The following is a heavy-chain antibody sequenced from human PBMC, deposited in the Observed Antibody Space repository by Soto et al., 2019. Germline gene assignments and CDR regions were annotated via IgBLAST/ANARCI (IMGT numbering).Heavy chain of an antibody. J-gene: IGHJ2*01. CDR1: GYTFADYG. CDR2: IGPDNGNT. CDR3: ARCYCSVGSCYTCWHFDL. D-gene: IGHD2-15*01. V-gene: IGHV1-18*01. Sequence: QAQLVQSGAEVKKPGASVKVSCQAGGYTFADYGISWVRQAPGQGLEWMGWIGPDNGNTNYAQNLQDRVTMTTDTPTNTAYMELRSLKSDDTALYYCARCYCSVGSCYTCWHFDLWGRGTLLTVSS.